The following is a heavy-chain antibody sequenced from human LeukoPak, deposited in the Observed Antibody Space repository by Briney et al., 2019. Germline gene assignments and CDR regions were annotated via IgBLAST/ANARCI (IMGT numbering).Heavy chain of an antibody. CDR2: IYYSGST. CDR3: ARHSTQTPNRVIRPGYNWFDP. V-gene: IGHV4-39*01. J-gene: IGHJ5*02. CDR1: GGSISSSSYY. D-gene: IGHD3-22*01. Sequence: SETLSLTCTVSGGSISSSSYYWGWIRQPPGKGLEWIGSIYYSGSTYYNPSLKSRVTISVDTSKNQFSLKLSSVTAADTAVYYCARHSTQTPNRVIRPGYNWFDPWGQGTLVTVSS.